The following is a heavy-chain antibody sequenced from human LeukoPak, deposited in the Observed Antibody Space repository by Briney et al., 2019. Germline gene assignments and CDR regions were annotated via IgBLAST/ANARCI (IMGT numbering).Heavy chain of an antibody. CDR3: AKGNYYDSSGQDY. CDR1: GFTFSSYG. CDR2: ISYDGSNK. J-gene: IGHJ4*02. Sequence: GGSLRLSCAASGFTFSSYGMHWVRQAPGKGLEWVAVISYDGSNKYYAYSVKGRFTISRDNSKNTLYLQMNSLRAEDTAVYYCAKGNYYDSSGQDYWGQGTLVTVSS. D-gene: IGHD3-22*01. V-gene: IGHV3-30*18.